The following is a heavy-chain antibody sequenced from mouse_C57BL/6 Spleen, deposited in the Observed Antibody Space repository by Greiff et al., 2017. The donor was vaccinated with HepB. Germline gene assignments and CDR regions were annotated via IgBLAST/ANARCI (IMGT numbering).Heavy chain of an antibody. CDR1: GYTFTSYW. Sequence: VQLKESGAELVKPGASVKLSCKASGYTFTSYWMQWVKQRPGQGLEWIGEIDPSDSYTNYNQKFKGKATLTVDTSSSTAYMQLSSLTSEDSAVYYCARRDYYGTNYWYFDVWGTGTTVTVSS. V-gene: IGHV1-50*01. D-gene: IGHD1-1*01. J-gene: IGHJ1*03. CDR2: IDPSDSYT. CDR3: ARRDYYGTNYWYFDV.